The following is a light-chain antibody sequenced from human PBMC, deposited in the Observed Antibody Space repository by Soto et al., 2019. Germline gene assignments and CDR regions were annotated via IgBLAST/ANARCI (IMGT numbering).Light chain of an antibody. CDR1: QSISSY. CDR3: QQRSDWPPIT. J-gene: IGKJ1*01. V-gene: IGKV3-11*01. Sequence: EIVLTQSPDTLSLSPGDRATLSCSASQSISSYLAWYQQKPGQSPRLLIYDASNRATGIPARFSGSGSGTDFTLTISSLEPEDFAVYYCQQRSDWPPITFGQGTKVDIK. CDR2: DAS.